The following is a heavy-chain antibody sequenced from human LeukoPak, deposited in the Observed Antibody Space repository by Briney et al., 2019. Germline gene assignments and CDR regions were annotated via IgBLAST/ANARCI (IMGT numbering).Heavy chain of an antibody. CDR3: ARDRSGYDIFDY. V-gene: IGHV4-30-4*01. CDR2: IHHSGST. CDR1: GGSIGSGDYY. Sequence: SETLSLTCTVSGGSIGSGDYYWSWIRQSPRKGLEWIGYIHHSGSTYYNPSLKSRLTISVDTSKNQFSLKLSSVTAADTAMYYCARDRSGYDIFDYWGQGTLVTVSS. J-gene: IGHJ4*02. D-gene: IGHD5-12*01.